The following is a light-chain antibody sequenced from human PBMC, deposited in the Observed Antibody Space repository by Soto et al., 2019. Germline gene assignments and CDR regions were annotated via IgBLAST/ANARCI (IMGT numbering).Light chain of an antibody. Sequence: AIQMTQSPSSLPASVGERVTITCRASQGIRNDLGWYQQKPGKAPKLLIYAASSLQSGVPSRFSGSGSGTDFTLTISSLQPEDFATYYCLQDYNYPYTFGQGTKLEIK. CDR2: AAS. J-gene: IGKJ2*01. V-gene: IGKV1-6*01. CDR1: QGIRND. CDR3: LQDYNYPYT.